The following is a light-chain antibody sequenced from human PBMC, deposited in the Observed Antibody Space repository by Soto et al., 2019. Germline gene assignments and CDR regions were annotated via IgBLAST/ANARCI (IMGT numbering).Light chain of an antibody. V-gene: IGKV1-33*01. J-gene: IGKJ5*01. Sequence: DIQMTQSPSSLSASVGDRVTIACQASQDISNYLHWYQQKPGKAPKLLSYDASNLETGVPSRFSGSGSGTDFTFTISSLQPEDIATYYCQQYDNFPRAINFGQGTRLEI. CDR1: QDISNY. CDR2: DAS. CDR3: QQYDNFPRAIN.